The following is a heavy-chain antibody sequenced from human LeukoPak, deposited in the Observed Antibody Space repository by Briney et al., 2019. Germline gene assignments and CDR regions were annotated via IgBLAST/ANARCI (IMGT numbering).Heavy chain of an antibody. D-gene: IGHD6-13*01. Sequence: PSETLSLTCTVSGGSISSYYWSWIRQPAGKGLEWIGRIYTSGSTNCNPSLKSRVTMSVDTSKNQFSLKLSSVTAADTAVYYCACAGYSSSWYFGFDPWGQGTLVTVSS. CDR2: IYTSGST. CDR3: ACAGYSSSWYFGFDP. CDR1: GGSISSYY. V-gene: IGHV4-4*07. J-gene: IGHJ5*02.